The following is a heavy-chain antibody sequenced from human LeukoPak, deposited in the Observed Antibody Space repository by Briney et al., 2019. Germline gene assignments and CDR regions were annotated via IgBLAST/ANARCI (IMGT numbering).Heavy chain of an antibody. CDR1: GYTFTSYY. Sequence: ASVKVSCKASGYTFTSYYMHWVRQAPGQGLEWMGIINPSGGSISYAQKFQGRVTMTRDMSTSTVYMELSSLRSEDTAVYYCAREYCSSTSCYALGDYWGQGTLVTVSS. V-gene: IGHV1-46*01. J-gene: IGHJ4*02. CDR2: INPSGGSI. CDR3: AREYCSSTSCYALGDY. D-gene: IGHD2-2*01.